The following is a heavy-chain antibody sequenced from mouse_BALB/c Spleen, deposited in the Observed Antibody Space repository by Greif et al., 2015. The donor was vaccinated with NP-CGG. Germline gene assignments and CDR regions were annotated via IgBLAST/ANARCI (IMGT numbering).Heavy chain of an antibody. D-gene: IGHD2-14*01. J-gene: IGHJ4*01. V-gene: IGHV5-6-4*01. Sequence: EVKVEESGGDLVKPGGSPKLSCAASGFTFSSYTMSWVRQTPEKRLEWVATISSGGSYTYYPDSVKGRFTISRDNAKNTLYLQMSSLKSEDRAMYYWTRGGNYAMDYWGQGTSVTVSS. CDR3: TRGGNYAMDY. CDR2: ISSGGSYT. CDR1: GFTFSSYT.